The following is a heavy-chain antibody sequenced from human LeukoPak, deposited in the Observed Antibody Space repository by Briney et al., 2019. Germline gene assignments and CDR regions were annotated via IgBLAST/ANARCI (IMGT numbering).Heavy chain of an antibody. Sequence: GGSLRLSCAASGFTFTSYAMSWVRQAPGKGLEWVSAVVGSGGRTYHADSVKGRFTISRDNSKNTLFLQMNSLRAEDTAVYYCAKADSSGWYYFDYWGQGTLVTVSS. D-gene: IGHD6-19*01. CDR2: VVGSGGRT. J-gene: IGHJ4*02. CDR1: GFTFTSYA. CDR3: AKADSSGWYYFDY. V-gene: IGHV3-23*01.